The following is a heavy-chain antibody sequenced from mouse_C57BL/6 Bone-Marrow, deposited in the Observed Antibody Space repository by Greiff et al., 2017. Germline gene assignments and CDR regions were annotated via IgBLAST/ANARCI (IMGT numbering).Heavy chain of an antibody. CDR3: TTRYGSTSYAMDY. D-gene: IGHD1-1*01. J-gene: IGHJ4*01. Sequence: VHVKQSGAELVRPGASVKLSCTASGFNIKDDYMHWVKQRPEQGLEWIGWIDPENGDTEYASKFQGKATITADKPSNTAYLQLSSLTSEDTAVYYCTTRYGSTSYAMDYWGQGTSVTVSS. V-gene: IGHV14-4*01. CDR2: IDPENGDT. CDR1: GFNIKDDY.